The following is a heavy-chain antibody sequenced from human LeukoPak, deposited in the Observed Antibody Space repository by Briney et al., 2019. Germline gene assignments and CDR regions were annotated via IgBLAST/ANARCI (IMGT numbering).Heavy chain of an antibody. D-gene: IGHD2-2*01. CDR2: ISAYSGDT. J-gene: IGHJ3*02. V-gene: IGHV1-18*01. CDR1: GYTFTTNG. Sequence: ASVKVSCKASGYTFTTNGISWVRQAPGQGLEWMGWISAYSGDTNYAQKFQDRVTMTTDTSTSTAYMELSSLRSEDTAVYYCARGQLGGDDAFDIWGQGTMVTVSS. CDR3: ARGQLGGDDAFDI.